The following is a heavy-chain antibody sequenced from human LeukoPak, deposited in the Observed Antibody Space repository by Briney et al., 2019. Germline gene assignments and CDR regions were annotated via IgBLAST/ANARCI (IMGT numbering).Heavy chain of an antibody. CDR1: GYTFTN. CDR3: ASDLESDFDY. D-gene: IGHD3-3*01. V-gene: IGHV1-46*01. CDR2: ITPSGGSA. J-gene: IGHJ4*02. Sequence: GASVKVSCKASGYTFTNIHWVRQAPGQGLEWMGIITPSGGSATYAQTFQGRVTMTRDTSTSTVYMELSSLRSEDTAVYYCASDLESDFDYWGQGTLVTVSS.